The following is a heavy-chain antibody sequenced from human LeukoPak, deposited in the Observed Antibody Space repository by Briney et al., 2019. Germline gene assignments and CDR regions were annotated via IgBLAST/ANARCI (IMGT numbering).Heavy chain of an antibody. CDR3: ARHGPYYDFWSGYYDPVFFDI. Sequence: SETLSLTCTVSGGSISSYYWSWIRQPPGKGLEWIGYIYYSGSTNYNPSLKSRVTISVDTSKNQFSLKLSSVTAADTAVYYCARHGPYYDFWSGYYDPVFFDIWGQGTMVTVSS. D-gene: IGHD3-3*01. J-gene: IGHJ3*02. V-gene: IGHV4-59*08. CDR1: GGSISSYY. CDR2: IYYSGST.